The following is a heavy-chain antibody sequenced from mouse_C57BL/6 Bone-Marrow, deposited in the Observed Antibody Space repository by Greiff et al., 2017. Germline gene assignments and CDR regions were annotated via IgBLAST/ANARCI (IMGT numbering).Heavy chain of an antibody. CDR1: GYTFTGYW. D-gene: IGHD2-5*01. J-gene: IGHJ2*01. CDR2: ILPGSGST. Sequence: VQLQQSGAELMKPGASVKLSCKATGYTFTGYWIEWVKQRPGHGLEWIGEILPGSGSTNYHEKFKGKATFTADTSSNTAYMQLSSLTTEDSAIYYCARGPYSNFFFDYWGQGTTLTVSS. V-gene: IGHV1-9*01. CDR3: ARGPYSNFFFDY.